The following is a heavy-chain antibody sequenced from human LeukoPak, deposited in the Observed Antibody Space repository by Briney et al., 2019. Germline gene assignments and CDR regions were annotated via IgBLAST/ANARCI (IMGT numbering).Heavy chain of an antibody. Sequence: PGGSLRLSCAASGFTFDDYAMHWIRQAPGKGLEWVSGINWNGGKIGYADSVKGRFTISRDSAKSSLYLQMNTLRAEDVAFYYCAKALSSSFTGSSWEYWGQGTLVTVSS. J-gene: IGHJ4*02. D-gene: IGHD6-6*01. CDR2: INWNGGKI. CDR3: AKALSSSFTGSSWEY. V-gene: IGHV3-9*03. CDR1: GFTFDDYA.